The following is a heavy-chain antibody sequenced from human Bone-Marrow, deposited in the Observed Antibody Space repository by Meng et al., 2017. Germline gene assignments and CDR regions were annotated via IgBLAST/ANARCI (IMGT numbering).Heavy chain of an antibody. V-gene: IGHV4-4*02. CDR2: IHQDGYT. Sequence: QVQLQESGPGLVKPAGTLSLTCAVASVSISSPNWWGWVRQPPGKGLECIGEIHQDGYTNYSPSLKSRVTISVDKSRNQFSLKLNSVTAPDTAVYYCARLGPPIAAGDPFDYWGQGTLVTVSS. CDR1: SVSISSPNW. CDR3: ARLGPPIAAGDPFDY. D-gene: IGHD6-13*01. J-gene: IGHJ4*02.